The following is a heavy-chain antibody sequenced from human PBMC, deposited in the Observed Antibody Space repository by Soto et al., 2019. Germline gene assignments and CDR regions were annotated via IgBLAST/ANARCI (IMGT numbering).Heavy chain of an antibody. J-gene: IGHJ3*02. V-gene: IGHV3-30-3*01. Sequence: PGGSLRLSCAASGFTFSSYAMHWVRQAPGKGLEWVAVISYDGSNKYYADSVKGRFTISRDNSKNTLYLQMNSLRAEDTAVYYCARDSRDDYGGNENAFDIWGQGTMVTVSS. D-gene: IGHD4-17*01. CDR1: GFTFSSYA. CDR2: ISYDGSNK. CDR3: ARDSRDDYGGNENAFDI.